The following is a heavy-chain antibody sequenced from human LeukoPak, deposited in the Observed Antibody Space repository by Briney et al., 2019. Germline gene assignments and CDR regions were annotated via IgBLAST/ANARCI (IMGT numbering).Heavy chain of an antibody. J-gene: IGHJ4*02. D-gene: IGHD1-26*01. Sequence: GGSLRLSCAASGLTFSSYVMSWVRQAPGKGLEWVSAISGSGGSTYYADSVKGRFTISRDNSKNTLYLQMNSLRAEDTAVYYCAKDFSYSGSYVTVFDYWGQGTLVTVSS. V-gene: IGHV3-23*01. CDR2: ISGSGGST. CDR3: AKDFSYSGSYVTVFDY. CDR1: GLTFSSYV.